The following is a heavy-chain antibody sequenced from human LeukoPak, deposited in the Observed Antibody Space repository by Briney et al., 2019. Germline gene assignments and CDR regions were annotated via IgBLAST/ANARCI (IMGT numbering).Heavy chain of an antibody. CDR2: IYYSGST. V-gene: IGHV4-59*11. J-gene: IGHJ4*02. CDR1: GGSISSHY. CDR3: ARGKGAYDFWSGYDD. D-gene: IGHD3-3*01. Sequence: PSETLSLTCTVSGGSISSHYWSLIRQPPGKGLEWIVYIYYSGSTNYNSSLKSRVTISVDTSKNQFSLKLSSVTTADTAVYYCARGKGAYDFWSGYDDWGQGTLVTVSS.